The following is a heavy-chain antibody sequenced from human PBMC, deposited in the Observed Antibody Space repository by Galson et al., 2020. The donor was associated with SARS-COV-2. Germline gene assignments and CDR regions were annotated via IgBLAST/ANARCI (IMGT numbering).Heavy chain of an antibody. J-gene: IGHJ5*02. Sequence: SETLSLTCTVSGGSISSSSYYWGWIRQPPGQGLEWIGSIYYSGSTYYNPSLKSRVTISVDTSKNQFSLKLSSVTAADTAVYYCARQEGITMIVVVQGWFDPWGQGTLVTVSS. V-gene: IGHV4-39*01. CDR1: GGSISSSSYY. D-gene: IGHD3-22*01. CDR3: ARQEGITMIVVVQGWFDP. CDR2: IYYSGST.